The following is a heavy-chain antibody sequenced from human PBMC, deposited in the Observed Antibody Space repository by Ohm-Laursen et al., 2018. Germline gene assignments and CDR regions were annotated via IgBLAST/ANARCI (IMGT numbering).Heavy chain of an antibody. CDR2: IWYDGSNK. V-gene: IGHV3-33*01. Sequence: SLRLSCAASGFTFSSYGMHWVRQAPGKGLEWVAVIWYDGSNKYYADSVKGRFTISRDNSKNTLYLQMNSLRAEDTAVYYCARERVGLAPYYYGMDVWGQGTTVTVS. J-gene: IGHJ6*02. D-gene: IGHD2-15*01. CDR1: GFTFSSYG. CDR3: ARERVGLAPYYYGMDV.